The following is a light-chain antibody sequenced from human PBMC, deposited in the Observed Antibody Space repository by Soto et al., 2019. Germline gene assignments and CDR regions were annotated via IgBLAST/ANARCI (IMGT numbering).Light chain of an antibody. Sequence: QSVLTQSPSASASLGASVKLTCTLSSGHSSYAIAWHQQQPEKGPRYLMKLNSDGSHSKGDGIPDRFSGSSAGAERYLTIFCLQSEDEADYYCPTWGTGLWVFGGGTKLTVL. CDR1: SGHSSYA. CDR2: LNSDGSH. J-gene: IGLJ3*02. CDR3: PTWGTGLWV. V-gene: IGLV4-69*01.